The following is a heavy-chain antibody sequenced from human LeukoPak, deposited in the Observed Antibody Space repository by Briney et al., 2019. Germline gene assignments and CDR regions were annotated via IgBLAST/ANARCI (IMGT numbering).Heavy chain of an antibody. V-gene: IGHV4-39*07. CDR3: ANADSEDFFDY. D-gene: IGHD2-15*01. CDR1: GGSISNSDYY. CDR2: VYHDGST. J-gene: IGHJ4*02. Sequence: SETLSLTCTVSGGSISNSDYYWDWIRQPPGKGLEWIGSVYHDGSTYYNPSLKSRLIISLDTSKRQFSLKLTSLTATDTAVYYCANADSEDFFDYWGRGTLVTVSS.